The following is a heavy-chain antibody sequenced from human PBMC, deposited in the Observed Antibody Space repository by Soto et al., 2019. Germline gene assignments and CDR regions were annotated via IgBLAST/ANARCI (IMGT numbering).Heavy chain of an antibody. J-gene: IGHJ3*01. CDR1: GGYISNSSSY. CDR2: IHYNGNT. Sequence: SETLCLTCTVSGGYISNSSSYWGWIRQTPGKGLEWIGSIHYNGNTYYNPSLKSRVTISVDTSKNQFSLRLSSVTAADTAMYYCARDDSGWESAFDVWGQGTMVTVSS. V-gene: IGHV4-39*07. D-gene: IGHD3-10*01. CDR3: ARDDSGWESAFDV.